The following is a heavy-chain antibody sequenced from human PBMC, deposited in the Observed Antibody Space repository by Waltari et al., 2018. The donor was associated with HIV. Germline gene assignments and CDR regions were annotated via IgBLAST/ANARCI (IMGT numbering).Heavy chain of an antibody. CDR2: FNTVSGQA. J-gene: IGHJ4*03. CDR1: GYKFETYA. D-gene: IGHD2-15*01. Sequence: QVRLMQSQSEVKKPGASLRISCQASGYKFETYAMNWLRQGPGQGLEWLGWFNTVSGQATVLQSVFGRIDMSLNVSLLTTFLEINDVRLEDSATYYCARGRSSRWFRPWGGFDTWGQGT. CDR3: ARGRSSRWFRPWGGFDT. V-gene: IGHV7-4-1*02.